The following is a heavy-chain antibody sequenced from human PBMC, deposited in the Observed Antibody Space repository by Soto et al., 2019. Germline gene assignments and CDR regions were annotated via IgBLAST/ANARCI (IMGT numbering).Heavy chain of an antibody. V-gene: IGHV4-59*01. J-gene: IGHJ4*02. D-gene: IGHD4-17*01. Sequence: SETLSLTCTVSGGSISSYYWSWIRQPPGKGLEWIGYIYYSGSTNYNPSLKSRVTISVDTSKNQFSLKLSSVTAADTAVYYCARESPGYGELDYWGQGTLVTVSS. CDR3: ARESPGYGELDY. CDR2: IYYSGST. CDR1: GGSISSYY.